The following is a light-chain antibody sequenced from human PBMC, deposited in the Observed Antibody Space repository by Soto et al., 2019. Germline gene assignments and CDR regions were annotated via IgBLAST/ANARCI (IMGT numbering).Light chain of an antibody. J-gene: IGKJ5*01. CDR3: QQYNHWPPIT. Sequence: DIQMTQSPSSLSASVGDRITITCRASQGISNALAWYQQKPGTVPKLLIYAASTLQSGVPSRFSGSGSGTDFTLTISSLQSEDFAVYYCQQYNHWPPITFGQGTRLEIK. CDR2: AAS. V-gene: IGKV1-27*01. CDR1: QGISNA.